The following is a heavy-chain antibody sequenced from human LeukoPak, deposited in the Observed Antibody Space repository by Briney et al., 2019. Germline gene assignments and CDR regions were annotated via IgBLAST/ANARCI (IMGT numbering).Heavy chain of an antibody. CDR2: ISPYNGDT. D-gene: IGHD1-26*01. CDR1: GYTFNTYG. V-gene: IGHV1-18*01. Sequence: ASVKVSCKASGYTFNTYGVTWVRQVPGQGFEWMGWISPYNGDTNYAQKFRGRVTMTTDTLTSTVFMELRSLRSDDTAVYFCARGGLSGIYGIDYWGQGTLVTVSS. CDR3: ARGGLSGIYGIDY. J-gene: IGHJ4*02.